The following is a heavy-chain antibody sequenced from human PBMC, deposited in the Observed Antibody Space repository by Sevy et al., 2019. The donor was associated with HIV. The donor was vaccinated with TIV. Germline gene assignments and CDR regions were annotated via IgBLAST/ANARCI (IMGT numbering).Heavy chain of an antibody. CDR2: ISSSGSTI. V-gene: IGHV3-11*04. Sequence: GGSLRLSCAASGFTFSDYYMSWIRQAPGKGLEWVSYISSSGSTIYYADSVKGRFTISRDNAKNSLYLQMNSLRAEDTAAYYCARWSITIFGVVSPFDYWGQGTLVTVSS. CDR3: ARWSITIFGVVSPFDY. D-gene: IGHD3-3*01. J-gene: IGHJ4*02. CDR1: GFTFSDYY.